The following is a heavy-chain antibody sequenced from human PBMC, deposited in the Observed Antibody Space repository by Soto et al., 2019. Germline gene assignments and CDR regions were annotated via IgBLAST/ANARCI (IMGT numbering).Heavy chain of an antibody. V-gene: IGHV1-18*01. Sequence: ASVKVSCKTSGYTFTNYGISWVRQAPGQGLEWMGWISVYNGNTNYAQKLQGRVTMTTDTSTSTAYMELRSLRSDDTAVYYCARVREILTGYHYYGMDVWGQGTTVTVSS. J-gene: IGHJ6*02. CDR1: GYTFTNYG. CDR2: ISVYNGNT. CDR3: ARVREILTGYHYYGMDV. D-gene: IGHD3-9*01.